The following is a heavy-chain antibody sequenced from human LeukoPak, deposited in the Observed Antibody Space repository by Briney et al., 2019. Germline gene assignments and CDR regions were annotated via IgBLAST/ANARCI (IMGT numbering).Heavy chain of an antibody. V-gene: IGHV1-18*01. CDR3: ARDGRYGDQVRFDI. CDR2: ISAYNGNT. Sequence: AASVKVSCKASSYTFTSYGISWVRQAPGQGLEWMGWISAYNGNTNYAQKLQGRVTMTTDTSTSTAYMELRSLRSDDTAVYYCARDGRYGDQVRFDIWGQGTMVTVSS. J-gene: IGHJ3*02. D-gene: IGHD4-17*01. CDR1: SYTFTSYG.